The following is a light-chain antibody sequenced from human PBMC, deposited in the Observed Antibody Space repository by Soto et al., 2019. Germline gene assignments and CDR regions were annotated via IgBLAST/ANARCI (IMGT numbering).Light chain of an antibody. CDR2: GAS. Sequence: EIVMTQSAGAVSLSPGERATLSCRASQSVSNNYLAWYQQKPGQAPRLLIYGASNRATGIPDRFSGSGSGTDFTLTISRLEPEDFAVYYCQQYGGSGTFGQGTKVDI. CDR3: QQYGGSGT. V-gene: IGKV3-20*01. J-gene: IGKJ1*01. CDR1: QSVSNNY.